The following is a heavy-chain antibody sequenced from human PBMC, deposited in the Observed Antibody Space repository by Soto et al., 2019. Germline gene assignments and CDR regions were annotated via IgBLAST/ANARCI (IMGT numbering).Heavy chain of an antibody. D-gene: IGHD6-19*01. CDR2: ISSTGRTI. CDR1: GFNLSHPW. V-gene: IGHV3-11*01. CDR3: ARSYSSGWEFDY. J-gene: IGHJ4*02. Sequence: GGSLRLSCVASGFNLSHPWMTWVRQAAGKGLEWVSYISSTGRTIYYADSVKGRFTVSRDNAQNSLSLKLNSLRVEDTAVYYCARSYSSGWEFDYWGQGTQVTVSS.